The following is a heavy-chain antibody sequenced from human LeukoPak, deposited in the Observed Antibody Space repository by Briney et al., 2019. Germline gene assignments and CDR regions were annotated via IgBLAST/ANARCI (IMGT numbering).Heavy chain of an antibody. J-gene: IGHJ4*02. V-gene: IGHV4-34*01. CDR3: ARGRGRHYYDSSGYSYYFDY. Sequence: SETLSLTCNVSGGSISSYYWSWIRQPPGKGLEWIGEINHSGSTNYNPSLKSRVTISVDTSKNQFSLKLSSVTAADTAVYYCARGRGRHYYDSSGYSYYFDYWGQGTLVTVSS. CDR1: GGSISSYY. D-gene: IGHD3-22*01. CDR2: INHSGST.